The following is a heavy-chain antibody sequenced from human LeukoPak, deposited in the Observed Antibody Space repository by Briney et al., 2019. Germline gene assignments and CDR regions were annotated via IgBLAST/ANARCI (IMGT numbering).Heavy chain of an antibody. CDR3: ARDRYYGSAPGAFDI. D-gene: IGHD3-10*01. CDR2: IYYSGST. CDR1: GGSISSYY. V-gene: IGHV4-59*01. J-gene: IGHJ3*02. Sequence: PSETLSLTCTVSGGSISSYYWSWIRQPPGKGLEWIGYIYYSGSTNYNPSLKSRVTISVDTSKNQFSLKLSSVTAADTAVYYCARDRYYGSAPGAFDIWGQGTMVTVSS.